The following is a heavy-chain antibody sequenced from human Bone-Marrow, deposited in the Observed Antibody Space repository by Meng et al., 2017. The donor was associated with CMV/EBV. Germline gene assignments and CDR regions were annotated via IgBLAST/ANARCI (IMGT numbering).Heavy chain of an antibody. Sequence: GGPLRFSCAASGFTFSNAWMSWVRQAPGKGTEWVGRIKSKTDGWTTDYAAPVKGRFTISRDDSKNTLYLQMNSLKTEDTAVYYCTTDITMIVVVITINYWAKGTLVTVSS. V-gene: IGHV3-15*01. J-gene: IGHJ4*02. CDR2: IKSKTDGWTT. CDR3: TTDITMIVVVITINY. CDR1: GFTFSNAW. D-gene: IGHD3-22*01.